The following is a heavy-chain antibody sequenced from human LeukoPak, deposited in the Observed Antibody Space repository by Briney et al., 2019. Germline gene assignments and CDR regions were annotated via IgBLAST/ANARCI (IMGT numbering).Heavy chain of an antibody. CDR1: RFTLISYA. CDR3: AKGGVIVAPVDY. J-gene: IGHJ4*02. D-gene: IGHD3-22*01. V-gene: IGHV3-23*01. Sequence: GGSLRLSCAASRFTLISYAMSWVRQAPGKGLEWVSAISGSGGSTYYADSVKGRFTISRDNSKNTLYLQMNSLRAEDTAVYYCAKGGVIVAPVDYWGQGTLVTVSS. CDR2: ISGSGGST.